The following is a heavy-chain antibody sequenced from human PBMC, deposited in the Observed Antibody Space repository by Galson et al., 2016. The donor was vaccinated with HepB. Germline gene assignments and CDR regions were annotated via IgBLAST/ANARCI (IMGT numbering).Heavy chain of an antibody. CDR1: GFTFSSYA. J-gene: IGHJ6*02. CDR3: AKSWGSYGFHYGMDV. CDR2: LSGSGGST. Sequence: GSLRLSCAASGFTFSSYAMSWVRQAPGKGLEWVSGLSGSGGSTYYADSVKGRFTISGDNSKSTLYLQMNSLRAEDTAVYYCAKSWGSYGFHYGMDVWGQGTTVTVSS. D-gene: IGHD5-18*01. V-gene: IGHV3-23*01.